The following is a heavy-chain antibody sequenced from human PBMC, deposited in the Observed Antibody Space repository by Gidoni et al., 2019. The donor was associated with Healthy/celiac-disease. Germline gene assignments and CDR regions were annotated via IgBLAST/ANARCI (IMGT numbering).Heavy chain of an antibody. CDR1: GCSISSGGYY. V-gene: IGHV4-31*03. D-gene: IGHD2-8*01. J-gene: IGHJ4*02. CDR3: ARAEGLMVYAIDY. CDR2: IYYSGST. Sequence: QVQLPELGPGLVKPSQTLSLTCTFSGCSISSGGYYWSWIRQHPGKGLEWIGYIYYSGSTYYNPSLKSRVTISVDTSKNQFSLKLSSVTAADTAVYYCARAEGLMVYAIDYWGQGTLVTVSS.